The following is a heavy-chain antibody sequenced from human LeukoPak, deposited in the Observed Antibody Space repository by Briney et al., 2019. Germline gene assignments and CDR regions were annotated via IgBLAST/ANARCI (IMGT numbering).Heavy chain of an antibody. CDR2: ISYDGSNK. CDR1: GFTFSSYA. J-gene: IGHJ4*02. CDR3: AKDMGWTFDY. V-gene: IGHV3-30-3*01. D-gene: IGHD3/OR15-3a*01. Sequence: GGSLRLSCAASGFTFSSYAMHWVRQAPGKGLEWVAVISYDGSNKYYADSVKGRFTISRDNSKNTLYLQMNSLRAEDTAVYYCAKDMGWTFDYWGQGTLVTVSS.